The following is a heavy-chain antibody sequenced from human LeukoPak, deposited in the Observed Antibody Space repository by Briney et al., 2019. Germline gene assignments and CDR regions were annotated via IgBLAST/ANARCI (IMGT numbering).Heavy chain of an antibody. Sequence: GGSLRLSCAASGFTFNDYAMPWVRQAPGKGLEWVSGIGWNSHIIGYEDSVKGRFTISRDNARNSLSLQMNRLRAEDTAFYYCAKDRDSSGFAPYFDYWGQGILVTVSS. V-gene: IGHV3-9*01. J-gene: IGHJ4*02. CDR1: GFTFNDYA. CDR3: AKDRDSSGFAPYFDY. D-gene: IGHD3-22*01. CDR2: IGWNSHII.